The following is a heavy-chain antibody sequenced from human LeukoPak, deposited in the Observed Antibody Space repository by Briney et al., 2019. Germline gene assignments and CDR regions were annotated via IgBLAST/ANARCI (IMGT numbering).Heavy chain of an antibody. V-gene: IGHV1-18*04. CDR3: ARGGSVWYVDY. Sequence: ASVKVSCKASAYTFTDYGLTWVRQAPGQGLEWMGWISAYNGNTNYAQRLQGRVTMAADTSTSTAYMELRSLRSDDTAVYYCARGGSVWYVDYWGQGTLVTVSS. CDR1: AYTFTDYG. J-gene: IGHJ4*02. D-gene: IGHD5/OR15-5a*01. CDR2: ISAYNGNT.